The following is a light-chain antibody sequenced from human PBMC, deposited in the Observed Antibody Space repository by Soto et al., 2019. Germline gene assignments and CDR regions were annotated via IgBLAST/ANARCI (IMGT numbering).Light chain of an antibody. CDR2: ATS. Sequence: DIQMTQSPSSLSASVGDRVTITCRASQSINRDLNWYQQKPGKAPKLLIFATSRLHSGVPSTFSGSGSGTDFTLTISSLQPEDFATYYCQQSSSTPFTFGPGTKVDIK. V-gene: IGKV1-39*01. CDR1: QSINRD. CDR3: QQSSSTPFT. J-gene: IGKJ3*01.